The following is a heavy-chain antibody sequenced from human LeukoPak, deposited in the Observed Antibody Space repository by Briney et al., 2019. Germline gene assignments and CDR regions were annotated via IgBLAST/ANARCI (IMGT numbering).Heavy chain of an antibody. J-gene: IGHJ4*02. D-gene: IGHD6-19*01. CDR2: INPNSGGT. V-gene: IGHV1-2*06. Sequence: EASVKVSCKASGYTFTSYYMHWVRQAPGQGLGWMGRINPNSGGTNYAQKFQGRVTMTRDTSISTAYMELSRLRSDDTAVYYCASLPGIAVAGTDFDYWGQGTLVTVSS. CDR1: GYTFTSYY. CDR3: ASLPGIAVAGTDFDY.